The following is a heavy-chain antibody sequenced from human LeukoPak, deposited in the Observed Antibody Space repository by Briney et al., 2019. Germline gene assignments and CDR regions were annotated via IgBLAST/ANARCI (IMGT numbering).Heavy chain of an antibody. CDR2: IIPIFGTA. J-gene: IGHJ6*03. CDR1: GGTFSSYA. Sequence: ASVKVSCKASGGTFSSYAISWVRQAPGQGLEWMGGIIPIFGTANYAQKFQGRVTITADKSTSTAYMELSSLRSEDTAVYYCARHSLYSNHAAYYYYMDVWGKGTTVTVSS. D-gene: IGHD4-11*01. CDR3: ARHSLYSNHAAYYYYMDV. V-gene: IGHV1-69*06.